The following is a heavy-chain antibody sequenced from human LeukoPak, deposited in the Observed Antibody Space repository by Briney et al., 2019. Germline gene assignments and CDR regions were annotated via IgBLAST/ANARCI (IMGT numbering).Heavy chain of an antibody. V-gene: IGHV3-21*01. CDR1: GFTFSSYS. J-gene: IGHJ4*02. Sequence: GGSLRLSCAASGFTFSSYSMNWVRQAPGKGLEWVSSISSSSSYMYYADSVKGRFTISRDNAKNSLYLQMNSLRAEDTAVYYCARARGYGDYAPDYWGQGTLVTVSS. CDR3: ARARGYGDYAPDY. CDR2: ISSSSSYM. D-gene: IGHD4-17*01.